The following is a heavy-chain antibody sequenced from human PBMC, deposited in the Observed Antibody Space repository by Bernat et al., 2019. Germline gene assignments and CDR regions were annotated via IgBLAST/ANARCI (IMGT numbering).Heavy chain of an antibody. CDR1: GFTFSSYA. D-gene: IGHD6-13*01. V-gene: IGHV3-30*01. Sequence: QVQLVESGGGVVQPGRSLRLSCAASGFTFSSYAMHWVRQAPGKGLEWVAVISYDGSNKYYADSVKGRFTISRDNSKNTLYLQMNSLRAEDTAVYYCATLGRGYSSSWTPPGPRSHYYYYMDVWGKGTTVTVSS. CDR2: ISYDGSNK. J-gene: IGHJ6*03. CDR3: ATLGRGYSSSWTPPGPRSHYYYYMDV.